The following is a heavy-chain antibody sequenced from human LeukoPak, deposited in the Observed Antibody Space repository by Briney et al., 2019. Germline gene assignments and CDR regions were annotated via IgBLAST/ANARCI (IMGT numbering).Heavy chain of an antibody. V-gene: IGHV3-30*02. CDR1: GFSFSSYG. J-gene: IGHJ4*02. CDR3: AKPGGASSIAY. Sequence: GGSLRLSCAASGFSFSSYGMHWVRQAPGKGLEWVAFIRNDGSNKYYADSVKGRFTIFRDNTKNTLYLQMNSLRAEDTPVYYCAKPGGASSIAYWGQGTLVTVSS. CDR2: IRNDGSNK. D-gene: IGHD6-6*01.